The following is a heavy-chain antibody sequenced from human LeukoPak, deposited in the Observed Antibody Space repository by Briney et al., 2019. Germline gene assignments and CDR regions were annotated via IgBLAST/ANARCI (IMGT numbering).Heavy chain of an antibody. D-gene: IGHD5/OR15-5a*01. CDR3: ARDIPPAAKSRVSTYYYYGMDV. Sequence: ASVKVSCKASGYTFTGYYMHWVRQAPGQGLEWMGWINPNSGGTNYAQKFQGRVTMTRDTSISTAYMELSRLRSDDTAVYYCARDIPPAAKSRVSTYYYYGMDVWGQGTTVTVSS. V-gene: IGHV1-2*02. CDR1: GYTFTGYY. CDR2: INPNSGGT. J-gene: IGHJ6*02.